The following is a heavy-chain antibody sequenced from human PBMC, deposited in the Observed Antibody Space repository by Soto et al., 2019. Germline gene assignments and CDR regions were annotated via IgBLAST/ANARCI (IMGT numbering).Heavy chain of an antibody. J-gene: IGHJ4*02. V-gene: IGHV3-33*06. Sequence: GGSLRLSCAASGFTFSSYGIHWVRQAPGKGLEWVTVIWYDGSNKYYADSVKGRFTISRDNSKNTLYLQMNSLRAEDTAVYYCAKGFNYYDSSGYPYWGPGTLVTVSS. CDR2: IWYDGSNK. CDR3: AKGFNYYDSSGYPY. D-gene: IGHD3-22*01. CDR1: GFTFSSYG.